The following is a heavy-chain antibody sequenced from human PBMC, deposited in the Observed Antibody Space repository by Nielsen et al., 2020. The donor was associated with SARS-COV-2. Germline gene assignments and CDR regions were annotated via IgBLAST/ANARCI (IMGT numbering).Heavy chain of an antibody. J-gene: IGHJ4*02. CDR3: ATVPNRWGSGTVTTYYFDY. Sequence: ASVKVSCKVSGYTLTELSMHWVRQAPGKGLEWMGGFDPEDGETIYAQKFQGRVTMTEDTSTDTAYMELSSLRSEDTAVYYCATVPNRWGSGTVTTYYFDYWGQGTLVTVSS. D-gene: IGHD4-17*01. CDR1: GYTLTELS. V-gene: IGHV1-24*01. CDR2: FDPEDGET.